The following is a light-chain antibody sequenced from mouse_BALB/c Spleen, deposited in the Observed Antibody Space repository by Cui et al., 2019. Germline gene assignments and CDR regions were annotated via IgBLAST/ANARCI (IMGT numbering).Light chain of an antibody. CDR2: LTS. CDR3: QQWSSNPRT. CDR1: SSVSY. J-gene: IGKJ1*01. Sequence: QMVLTQSPARMSASPGEKVTMTCSASSSVSYMYWYQQKPRSSPKPWIYLTSNLASGVPARFSGSGSGTSYSLTISSMEAEDAATYYCQQWSSNPRTFGGGTKLEIK. V-gene: IGKV4-68*01.